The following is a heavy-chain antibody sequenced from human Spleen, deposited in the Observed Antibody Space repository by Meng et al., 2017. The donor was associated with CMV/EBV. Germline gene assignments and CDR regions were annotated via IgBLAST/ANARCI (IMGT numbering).Heavy chain of an antibody. V-gene: IGHV3-74*01. CDR1: GFTFSSYW. D-gene: IGHD3-10*01. J-gene: IGHJ4*02. Sequence: VRRVECVGVFVQPGGLLRLSWSDFGFTFSSYWMHWVRQAPGKGLVWVSRINSDGSSTSYADSVKGRFTISRDNAKNTLYLQMNSLRAEDTAVYYCARDERGVSPDYWGQGTLVTVSS. CDR3: ARDERGVSPDY. CDR2: INSDGSST.